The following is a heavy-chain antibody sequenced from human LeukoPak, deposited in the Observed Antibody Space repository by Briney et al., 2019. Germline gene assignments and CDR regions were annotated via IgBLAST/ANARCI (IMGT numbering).Heavy chain of an antibody. V-gene: IGHV3-23*01. CDR3: AKRPDCSTTNCFRFEY. CDR1: GFTFSTYA. D-gene: IGHD2-2*01. CDR2: INGDGGST. J-gene: IGHJ4*02. Sequence: GGSLSLSCAASGFTFSTYAMSWDRQAPGQGLEWVSSINGDGGSTYYAESVKGRFTVSRDNSKNTLYLQMDSLRAEDTAVYYCAKRPDCSTTNCFRFEYWGQGTLVTVSS.